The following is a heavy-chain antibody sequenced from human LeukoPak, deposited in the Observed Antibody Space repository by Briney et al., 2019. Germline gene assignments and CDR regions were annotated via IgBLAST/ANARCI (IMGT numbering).Heavy chain of an antibody. D-gene: IGHD6-19*01. J-gene: IGHJ4*02. CDR2: IYTSGST. Sequence: SETLSLTCTVSGVSISSYYWSWIRQPAGKGLEWIGRIYTSGSTNYNPSLKSRATMSVDTSKNQFSLKLSSVTAADTAVYYCAGSYSSGWPYFHYWGQGTLVTVSS. CDR1: GVSISSYY. CDR3: AGSYSSGWPYFHY. V-gene: IGHV4-4*07.